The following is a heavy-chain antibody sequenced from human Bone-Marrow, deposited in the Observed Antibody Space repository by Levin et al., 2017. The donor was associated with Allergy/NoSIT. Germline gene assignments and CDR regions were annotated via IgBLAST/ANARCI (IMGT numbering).Heavy chain of an antibody. J-gene: IGHJ4*02. CDR1: GFTFSDGG. CDR2: ITSENVGGIA. Sequence: GESLKISCAGSGFTFSDGGINWVRQAPGKGLEWVGRITSENVGGIADYAEPVKGRFTISRDDSNNMAYLQMKGLKTEDTAVYYCTTNGGSTWPPYWGQGSLVTVSS. CDR3: TTNGGSTWPPY. D-gene: IGHD6-13*01. V-gene: IGHV3-15*07.